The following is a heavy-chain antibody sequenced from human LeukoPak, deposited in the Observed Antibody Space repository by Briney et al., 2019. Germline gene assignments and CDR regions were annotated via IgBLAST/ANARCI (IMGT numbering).Heavy chain of an antibody. CDR2: IYYSGST. CDR3: ARLGTTVTKASFDP. Sequence: PSETLSLTCTVSGGSISSYYWSWIRQPPGKGLEWIGYIYYSGSTNYNPSLKSRVTISVDTSKNQFSLKLSSVTAADTAVYYCARLGTTVTKASFDPWGQGTLVTVSS. V-gene: IGHV4-59*08. CDR1: GGSISSYY. J-gene: IGHJ5*02. D-gene: IGHD4-17*01.